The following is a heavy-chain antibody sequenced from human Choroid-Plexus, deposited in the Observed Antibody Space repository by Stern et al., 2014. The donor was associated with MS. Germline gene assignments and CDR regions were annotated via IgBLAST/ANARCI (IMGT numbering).Heavy chain of an antibody. J-gene: IGHJ4*02. CDR1: GFSFSSFG. CDR2: ISYDGSK. CDR3: AKDRQYLTFFFDF. V-gene: IGHV3-30*18. D-gene: IGHD2/OR15-2a*01. Sequence: QLVQSGGGVVQPGRPLRLSCAASGFSFSSFGMHLVRQAPGKGLEWVALISYDGSKDYADSVKGRFAISRDNSKNTLYLQMNSLRAEDTAVYYCAKDRQYLTFFFDFWGQGSLVTVSS.